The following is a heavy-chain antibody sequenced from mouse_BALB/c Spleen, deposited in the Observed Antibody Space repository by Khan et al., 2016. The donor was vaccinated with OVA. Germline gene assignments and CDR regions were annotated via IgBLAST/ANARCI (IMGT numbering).Heavy chain of an antibody. J-gene: IGHJ4*01. CDR2: INTYTGEP. V-gene: IGHV9-3-1*01. D-gene: IGHD2-10*01. CDR1: GYTSTNYG. CDR3: ARPPYFSYVMVY. Sequence: QIQLVQSGPELKKPGETVKISCKASGYTSTNYGMNWVKQAPGKSLKWMGLINTYTGEPTYADDFKGRFAFSLETFASTAYLQINNLKNEDTATDFCARPPYFSYVMVYWGQGTSVTVSS.